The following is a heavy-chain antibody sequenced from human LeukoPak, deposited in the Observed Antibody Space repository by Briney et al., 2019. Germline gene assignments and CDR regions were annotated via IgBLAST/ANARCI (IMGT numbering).Heavy chain of an antibody. CDR1: GFTFSSYG. D-gene: IGHD2-2*01. V-gene: IGHV3-30*02. CDR2: IRYDGSNK. J-gene: IGHJ4*02. Sequence: GGSLRLSCAASGFTFSSYGMHWVRQAPGKGLEWVAFIRYDGSNKYYANSVKGRFTISRDNSKNTLYLQMNSLRAEDTAVYYCAKAIVVVPAAPMDYWGQGTLVTVSS. CDR3: AKAIVVVPAAPMDY.